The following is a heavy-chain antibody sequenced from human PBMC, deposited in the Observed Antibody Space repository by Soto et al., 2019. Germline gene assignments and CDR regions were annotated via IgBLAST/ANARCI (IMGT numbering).Heavy chain of an antibody. CDR2: INPSGGST. Sequence: ASVKVSCKASGHTFTSYYMHWVRQAPGQGLEWMGIINPSGGSTSYAQKFQGRVTMTRDTSTSTVYMELSSLRSEDTAVYYCATPYGDYASRGHMDVWAKGTTVTVSS. V-gene: IGHV1-46*03. CDR1: GHTFTSYY. CDR3: ATPYGDYASRGHMDV. D-gene: IGHD4-17*01. J-gene: IGHJ6*03.